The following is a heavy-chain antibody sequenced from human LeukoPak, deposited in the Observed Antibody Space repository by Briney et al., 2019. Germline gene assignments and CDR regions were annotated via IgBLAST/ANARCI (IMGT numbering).Heavy chain of an antibody. Sequence: SETLSLTCTVSGGSISSTSYCWAWIRQPPGKGLEWIGSIFYGANTYYNPSLKSRVTISVDRSKNQFSLKLSSVTAADTAVYYCARDDTYYYDSSAHDAFDIWGQGTMVTVSS. D-gene: IGHD3-22*01. CDR1: GGSISSTSYC. J-gene: IGHJ3*02. CDR2: IFYGANT. CDR3: ARDDTYYYDSSAHDAFDI. V-gene: IGHV4-39*07.